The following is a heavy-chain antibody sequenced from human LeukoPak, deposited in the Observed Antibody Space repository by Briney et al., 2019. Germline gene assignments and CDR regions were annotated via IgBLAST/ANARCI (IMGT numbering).Heavy chain of an antibody. CDR2: IYSGGST. V-gene: IGHV3-53*04. CDR1: GFXVSSNY. CDR3: ARDRTTVSRGYYYYYGMDV. Sequence: GGSLRLSCAASGFXVSSNYMRWVRQAPGRGLEGVSVIYSGGSTYYAVSEKRRFTISRHNSKRTLYLQMNSLTAEDTAVYYCARDRTTVSRGYYYYYGMDVWGQGTTVTVSS. J-gene: IGHJ6*02. D-gene: IGHD4-17*01.